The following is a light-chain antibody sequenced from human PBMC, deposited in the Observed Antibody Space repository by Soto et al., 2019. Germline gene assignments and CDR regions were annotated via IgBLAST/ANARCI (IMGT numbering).Light chain of an antibody. V-gene: IGKV1-5*03. CDR1: QSISSW. CDR2: KAS. Sequence: DIQMTQSPSTLSASVGDRVTITCRASQSISSWLAWYQQKPGKAPKLLIYKASSLESGVPSRFSGSGSGTEFPLTISSLQPDDFATYYCQQYNSYSPWTFGQGTKVEI. J-gene: IGKJ1*01. CDR3: QQYNSYSPWT.